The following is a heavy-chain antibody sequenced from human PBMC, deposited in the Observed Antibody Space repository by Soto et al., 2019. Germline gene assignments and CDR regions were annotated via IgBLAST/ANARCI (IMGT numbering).Heavy chain of an antibody. D-gene: IGHD2-15*01. Sequence: QLQLQESGPGLVKPSETLSLTCTVSGGSISSSSYYWGWIRQPPGKGLEWIGSIYYSGSTYYNPSLKSRVTISVDTSKNQFSRKLSSVTAADTAGYYCARHTPAISISDHWGQGTLVTVSS. J-gene: IGHJ4*02. V-gene: IGHV4-39*01. CDR2: IYYSGST. CDR1: GGSISSSSYY. CDR3: ARHTPAISISDH.